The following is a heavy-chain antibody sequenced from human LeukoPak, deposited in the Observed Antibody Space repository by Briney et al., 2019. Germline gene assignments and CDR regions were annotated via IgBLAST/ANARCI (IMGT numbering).Heavy chain of an antibody. D-gene: IGHD4-17*01. J-gene: IGHJ3*02. CDR2: ISSSSSYT. Sequence: GGSLRLSCAASGFMFTSYSMNWVHQAPGKGLEWVAYISSSSSYTNYADSVKGRFTISRDNAKNSLYLQMNSLRAEDTAVYYCARVTHEDYVAFDIWGQGTMVTVSS. CDR1: GFMFTSYS. CDR3: ARVTHEDYVAFDI. V-gene: IGHV3-21*05.